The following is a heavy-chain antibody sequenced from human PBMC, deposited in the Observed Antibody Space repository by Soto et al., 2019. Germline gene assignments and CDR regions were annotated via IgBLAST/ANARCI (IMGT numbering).Heavy chain of an antibody. CDR3: ARGWLQPKWTVGMDV. D-gene: IGHD5-18*01. CDR1: GGSISSGGYS. CDR2: MYHSGST. J-gene: IGHJ6*02. V-gene: IGHV4-30-2*01. Sequence: PSETLSLTCAVSGGSISSGGYSWSWIRQPPGKGLEWIGYMYHSGSTYYNPSLKSRVTISVDTSKNQFSLKLSSVTAADTAVYYCARGWLQPKWTVGMDVWGQGTTVTVSS.